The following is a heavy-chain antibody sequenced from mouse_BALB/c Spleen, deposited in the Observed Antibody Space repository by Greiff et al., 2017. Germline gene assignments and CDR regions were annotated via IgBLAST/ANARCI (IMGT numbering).Heavy chain of an antibody. CDR1: GFTFSSFG. CDR2: ISSGSSTI. Sequence: EVKLVESGGGLVQPGGSRKLSCAASGFTFSSFGMHWVRQAPEKGLEWVAYISSGSSTIYYADTVKGRFTISRDNPKNTLFLQMTSLRSEDTVMYYCARPYYDYDGWFAYWGQGTLVTVSA. CDR3: ARPYYDYDGWFAY. V-gene: IGHV5-17*02. D-gene: IGHD2-4*01. J-gene: IGHJ3*01.